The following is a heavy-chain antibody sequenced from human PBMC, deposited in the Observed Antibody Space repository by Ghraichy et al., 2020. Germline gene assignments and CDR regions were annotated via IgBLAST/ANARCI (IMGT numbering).Heavy chain of an antibody. CDR3: AHRPSCGGDCSPFDY. D-gene: IGHD2-21*02. CDR1: GFSLSTSGVG. V-gene: IGHV2-5*02. Sequence: SGPTLVKPTQTLTLTCTFSGFSLSTSGVGVGWIRQPPGKALEWLALIYWDDDKRYSPSLKSRLTITKETSKNQLVLTMTNMDPVDKATYYCAHRPSCGGDCSPFDYWGQGTLVTVSS. CDR2: IYWDDDK. J-gene: IGHJ4*02.